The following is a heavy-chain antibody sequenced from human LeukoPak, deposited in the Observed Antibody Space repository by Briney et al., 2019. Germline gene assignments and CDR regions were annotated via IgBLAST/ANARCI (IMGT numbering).Heavy chain of an antibody. V-gene: IGHV3-7*05. CDR1: GFTFTTYW. Sequence: PGGSLRLSCAASGFTFTTYWMSWVRQAPGKGLEWVANINQDGIEKYYVASVKGRFTISRDNAKNSMYVQMNSLRAEDTAVYYCARGFDGYYGFDIWGLGTMVTVSS. D-gene: IGHD5-24*01. CDR3: ARGFDGYYGFDI. CDR2: INQDGIEK. J-gene: IGHJ3*02.